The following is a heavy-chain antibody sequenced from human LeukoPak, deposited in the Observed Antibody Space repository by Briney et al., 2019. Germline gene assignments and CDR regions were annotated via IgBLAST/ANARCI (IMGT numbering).Heavy chain of an antibody. Sequence: PGGSLRLSCAASGFTFDDYAMHWVRQAPGKGLEWVSGISWNSGSIGYADSVKGRFTISRDNAKNSLYLQMNSLRAEDTALYYRAKDTESYDSSGYFDYWGQGTLVTVSS. CDR2: ISWNSGSI. D-gene: IGHD3-22*01. CDR1: GFTFDDYA. J-gene: IGHJ4*02. CDR3: AKDTESYDSSGYFDY. V-gene: IGHV3-9*01.